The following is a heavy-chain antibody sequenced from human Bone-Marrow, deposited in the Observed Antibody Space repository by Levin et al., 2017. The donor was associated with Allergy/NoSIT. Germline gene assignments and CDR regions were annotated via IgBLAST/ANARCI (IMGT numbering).Heavy chain of an antibody. J-gene: IGHJ4*02. D-gene: IGHD2-2*01. V-gene: IGHV3-23*01. CDR3: AKAHIVVIPAAIRSFDY. CDR1: GFSFSSYA. CDR2: ISGGGGST. Sequence: LTCAASGFSFSSYAMSWVRQAPGKGLEWVSAISGGGGSTYYADAVKGRFTISRDNSKNTLYLQMNSLRVEDTALYYCAKAHIVVIPAAIRSFDYWGQGTLVTVSS.